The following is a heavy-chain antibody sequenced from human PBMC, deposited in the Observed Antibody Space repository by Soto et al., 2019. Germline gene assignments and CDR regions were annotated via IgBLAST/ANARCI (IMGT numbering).Heavy chain of an antibody. Sequence: QLQLQESGSGLVKPSQTLSLTCAVSGGSISSGGYSWSWIRQPPGKGLEWIGYIYHSGSTSYNPSLQSRVTISGDRSKNQFSLKLSSLTAADTAVYYCAGGIAARPLGYWGQGTLVTVSS. D-gene: IGHD6-6*01. J-gene: IGHJ4*02. CDR2: IYHSGST. CDR1: GGSISSGGYS. V-gene: IGHV4-30-2*01. CDR3: AGGIAARPLGY.